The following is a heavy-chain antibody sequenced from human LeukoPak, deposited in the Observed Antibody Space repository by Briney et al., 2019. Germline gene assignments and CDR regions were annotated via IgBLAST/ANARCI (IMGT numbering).Heavy chain of an antibody. CDR1: GGTFSSYA. CDR3: ASGYCSAGSCYGFDP. V-gene: IGHV1-69*04. J-gene: IGHJ5*02. Sequence: ASVKVSCKASGGTFSSYAISWVRQAPGQGLEWMGRIIPILGIANYAQKFQGRVTITADKSTSTAYMELSSLRSEDTAVYYCASGYCSAGSCYGFDPWGQGTLVTVSS. D-gene: IGHD2-15*01. CDR2: IIPILGIA.